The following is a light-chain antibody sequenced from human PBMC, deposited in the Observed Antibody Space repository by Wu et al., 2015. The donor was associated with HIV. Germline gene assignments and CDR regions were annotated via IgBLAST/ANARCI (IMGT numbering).Light chain of an antibody. CDR1: RSVSSA. V-gene: IGKV3-11*01. J-gene: IGKJ5*01. CDR3: QQHANWPLT. CDR2: DAS. Sequence: EIVLTQSPAALSISPGERATLSCRASRSVSSAVAWYQQKPGQAPRLLIYDASKRATGIPARFTGGGSGTDYSLTISSLEPEDFAVYYCQQHANWPLTLGQGTRLEIK.